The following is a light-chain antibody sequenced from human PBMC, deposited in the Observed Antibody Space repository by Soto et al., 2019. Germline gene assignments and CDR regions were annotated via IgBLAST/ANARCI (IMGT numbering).Light chain of an antibody. V-gene: IGLV2-8*01. CDR1: STDVGEYNY. Sequence: QSALTQPPSASGSPGQSVTIPCAGTSTDVGEYNYVSWYQQHPGKVPKLIIFEVNKRPSGVPDRFSGSKSGDTASLTVSGLQAEDEADYYCTSYTSSITWVFGAGTKLTVL. J-gene: IGLJ3*02. CDR3: TSYTSSITWV. CDR2: EVN.